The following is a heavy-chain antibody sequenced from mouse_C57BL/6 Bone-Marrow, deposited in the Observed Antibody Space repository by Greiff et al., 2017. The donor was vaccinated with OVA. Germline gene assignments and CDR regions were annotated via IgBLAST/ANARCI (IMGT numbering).Heavy chain of an antibody. J-gene: IGHJ2*01. D-gene: IGHD2-12*01. Sequence: QVQLQQPGAELVKPGASVKVSCKASGYTFTSYWMHWVKQRPGHGLEWIGRIHPSDSDTNYNQKFKGKATLTADKSSSTAYMQFSSLTSEDSAVYNCERGRMNSEVTTQVDYWGQGTTLTVSS. CDR2: IHPSDSDT. CDR3: ERGRMNSEVTTQVDY. CDR1: GYTFTSYW. V-gene: IGHV1-74*01.